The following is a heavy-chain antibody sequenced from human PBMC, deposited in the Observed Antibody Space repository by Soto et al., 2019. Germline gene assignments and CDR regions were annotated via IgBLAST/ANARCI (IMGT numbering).Heavy chain of an antibody. V-gene: IGHV4-59*01. D-gene: IGHD3-10*01. CDR1: GGSISSYY. CDR2: IYYNGST. CDR3: APDLRGGWFDP. Sequence: SETLSLTCTVSGGSISSYYWSWIRQPPGKGLEWIGYIYYNGSTNYNPSFKSRVTISVDKSMHQFSLKLTSVTAADTAVYYCAPDLRGGWFDPWGQGALVTVSS. J-gene: IGHJ5*02.